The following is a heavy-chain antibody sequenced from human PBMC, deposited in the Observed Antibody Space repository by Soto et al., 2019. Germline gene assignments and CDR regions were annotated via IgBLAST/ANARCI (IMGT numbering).Heavy chain of an antibody. Sequence: NPGGSLRLSCVGSGFTFSTYSINWVRQAPGKGLEWFSSIGSRTDIYYADSAKGRFTISRDNAKNSVSLQMNSLRAEDTAVYYCAREYTAWPLAYGLDVWGQGTTVT. V-gene: IGHV3-21*01. CDR3: AREYTAWPLAYGLDV. CDR2: IGSRTDI. CDR1: GFTFSTYS. D-gene: IGHD2-2*02. J-gene: IGHJ6*02.